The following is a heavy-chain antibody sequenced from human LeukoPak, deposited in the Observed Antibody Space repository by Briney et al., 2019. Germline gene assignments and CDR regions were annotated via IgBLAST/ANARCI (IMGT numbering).Heavy chain of an antibody. J-gene: IGHJ4*02. Sequence: ASVKVSCKASGYTFTSYAMHWVRQAPGQRLEWMGWINAGNGNSKYSQKFQGRVTITRDTSASTAYMELSSLRSEDTAVYYCARDGGRTWSGNVYYFDYWGQGTLVTVSS. CDR2: INAGNGNS. CDR1: GYTFTSYA. CDR3: ARDGGRTWSGNVYYFDY. D-gene: IGHD3-10*01. V-gene: IGHV1-3*01.